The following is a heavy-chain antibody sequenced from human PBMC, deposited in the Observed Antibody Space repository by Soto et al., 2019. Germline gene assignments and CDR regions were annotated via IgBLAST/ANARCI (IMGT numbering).Heavy chain of an antibody. CDR2: IYYSGST. CDR1: GGSISSSSYY. J-gene: IGHJ5*02. D-gene: IGHD6-19*01. Sequence: QLQLQESGPGLVKPSETLSLTCTVSGGSISSSSYYWGWIRQPPGKGLEWIGSIYYSGSTYYNPSLKSRVTISVDTSKNQFSLKLSSVTAADTAVXXXARLGVAVAGAFDPWGQGTLVTVSS. CDR3: ARLGVAVAGAFDP. V-gene: IGHV4-39*01.